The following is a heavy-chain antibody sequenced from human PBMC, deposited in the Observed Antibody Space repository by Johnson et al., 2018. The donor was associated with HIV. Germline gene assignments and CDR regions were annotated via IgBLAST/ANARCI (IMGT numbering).Heavy chain of an antibody. CDR2: ISYDGSNK. CDR3: ARASYVDAFDI. CDR1: KFTFSSYA. D-gene: IGHD1-26*01. J-gene: IGHJ3*02. V-gene: IGHV3-30-3*01. Sequence: QVQLVESGGGLVQPGGSLRLSCAASKFTFSSYAMHWVRQAPGKGLEWVAVISYDGSNKYYADSVKGRFTISRDNSKNTLYLQMNSLRAEDTAVYYCARASYVDAFDIWGQGTMVTVSS.